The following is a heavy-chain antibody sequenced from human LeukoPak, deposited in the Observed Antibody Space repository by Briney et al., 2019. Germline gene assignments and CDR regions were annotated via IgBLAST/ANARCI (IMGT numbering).Heavy chain of an antibody. V-gene: IGHV3-30*03. CDR1: GFGFFNYG. D-gene: IGHD2-15*01. CDR3: ASTPNGVAAIYFDY. J-gene: IGHJ4*02. Sequence: GRSLRLSCAASGFGFFNYGMSWVRQAPGKGLEWVSIISYDGSNKYYADSVKGRFTISRDNAKNTLYLQMNSLRAGDTAVYYCASTPNGVAAIYFDYWGQGTLVTVSS. CDR2: ISYDGSNK.